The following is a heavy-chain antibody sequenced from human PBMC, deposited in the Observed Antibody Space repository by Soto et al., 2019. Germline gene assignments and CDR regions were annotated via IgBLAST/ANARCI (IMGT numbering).Heavy chain of an antibody. V-gene: IGHV3-30*18. J-gene: IGHJ4*02. Sequence: QVQLAESGGGVVQPGRSLRLTCAASGFTFSSYGMHWVRQAPGKGLEWVAVISYDESEKHYADSVKGRLTISRDNYKNSLHHQMNSLSTQATDIYYCANVIYGDYVPLDFWGQGTLVTVSS. D-gene: IGHD4-17*01. CDR1: GFTFSSYG. CDR3: ANVIYGDYVPLDF. CDR2: ISYDESEK.